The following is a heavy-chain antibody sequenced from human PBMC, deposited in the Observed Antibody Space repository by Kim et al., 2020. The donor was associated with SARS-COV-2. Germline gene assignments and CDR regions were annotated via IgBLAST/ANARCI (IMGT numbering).Heavy chain of an antibody. CDR1: GYTFTSYY. D-gene: IGHD2-21*02. CDR2: INPSGGST. CDR3: ARGYCGGDCYSRALVGGVAFDI. J-gene: IGHJ3*02. V-gene: IGHV1-46*01. Sequence: ASVKVSCKASGYTFTSYYMHWVRQAPGQGLEWMGIINPSGGSTSYAQKFQGRVTMTRDTSTSTVYMELSSLRSEDTAVYYCARGYCGGDCYSRALVGGVAFDIWGQGTMVTVSS.